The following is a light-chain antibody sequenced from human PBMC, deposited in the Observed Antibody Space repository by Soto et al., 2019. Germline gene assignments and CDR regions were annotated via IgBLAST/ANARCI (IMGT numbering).Light chain of an antibody. Sequence: SYELTQPPSVSVSPGQTARITCSGDALPKQYAYWYQQKPGQAPVLVIYKDSERPSGIPERFSGSSSVTTVTLTISGVQEEDEADYYCQSADSSGTYGVFGGGTKLTVL. CDR2: KDS. J-gene: IGLJ2*01. CDR3: QSADSSGTYGV. CDR1: ALPKQY. V-gene: IGLV3-25*03.